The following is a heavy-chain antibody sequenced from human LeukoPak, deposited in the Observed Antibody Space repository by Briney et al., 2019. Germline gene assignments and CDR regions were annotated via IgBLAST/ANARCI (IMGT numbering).Heavy chain of an antibody. V-gene: IGHV1-69*05. D-gene: IGHD4/OR15-4a*01. Sequence: SVKVSCRASGGTFSSNAISWGRQAPGQGLEWMGGIIPIFGTANYAQKFQGRVTITTDESTSTAYMELSSLRSEDTAVYYCARESSKYGGYVDYWGQGTLVTVSS. J-gene: IGHJ4*02. CDR2: IIPIFGTA. CDR3: ARESSKYGGYVDY. CDR1: GGTFSSNA.